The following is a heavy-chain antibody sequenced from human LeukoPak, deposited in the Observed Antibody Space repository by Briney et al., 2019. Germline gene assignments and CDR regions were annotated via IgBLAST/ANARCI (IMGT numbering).Heavy chain of an antibody. J-gene: IGHJ4*02. CDR1: GDSMSNYY. CDR2: IYYSGST. V-gene: IGHV4-59*01. CDR3: ARNKRGSYADY. D-gene: IGHD1-26*01. Sequence: SETLSLTCTVSGDSMSNYYWGWIRQPPGKGLEWIGYIYYSGSTSYNPSLTGRVTISVDTSNNQFSLMLSSVTAADTAVYYCARNKRGSYADYWGQGTLVTVSS.